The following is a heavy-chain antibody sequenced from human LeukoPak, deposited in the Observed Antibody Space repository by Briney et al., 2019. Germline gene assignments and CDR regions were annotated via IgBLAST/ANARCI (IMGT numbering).Heavy chain of an antibody. CDR1: GFTFSSYA. D-gene: IGHD2-2*01. CDR2: ISYDGSNK. Sequence: PGGSLRLSCAASGFTFSSYAMHWVRQAPGKGLEWVAVISYDGSNKYYADSVKGRFTISRDNSKNTLYLQMNSLRAEDTAVYYCARAMPHDNWFNPWGQGSLVTVSS. J-gene: IGHJ5*02. V-gene: IGHV3-30*04. CDR3: ARAMPHDNWFNP.